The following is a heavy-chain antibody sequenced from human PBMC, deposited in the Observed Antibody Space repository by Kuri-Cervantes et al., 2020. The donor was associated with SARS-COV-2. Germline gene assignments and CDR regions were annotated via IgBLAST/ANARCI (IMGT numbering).Heavy chain of an antibody. CDR3: ARDLWSVVRGVIARWFDP. J-gene: IGHJ5*02. D-gene: IGHD3-10*01. CDR2: INPNSGGT. V-gene: IGHV1-2*02. CDR1: GYTFTGYY. Sequence: ASVKVSCKASGYTFTGYYMHWVRQAPGQGLEWMGWINPNSGGTNYAQKFQGRVTMTRDTSISTAYMELSRLGPDDTAVYYCARDLWSVVRGVIARWFDPWGQGTLVTVSS.